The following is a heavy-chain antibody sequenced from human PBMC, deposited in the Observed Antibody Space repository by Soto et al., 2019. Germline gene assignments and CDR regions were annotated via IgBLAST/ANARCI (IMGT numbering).Heavy chain of an antibody. D-gene: IGHD4-17*01. J-gene: IGHJ5*02. V-gene: IGHV4-39*07. CDR3: ARELVEWSGYGDYHNWFDP. CDR1: GGAISRSIYY. CDR2: IYYSGST. Sequence: SDTLSRTCTGSGGAISRSIYYWGWVRQPPGKGLEWIGSIYYSGSTYSNPSLKSRVTISIDMSKNQFSLKLSSVTAADTAVYYCARELVEWSGYGDYHNWFDPWGQGTLVTVSS.